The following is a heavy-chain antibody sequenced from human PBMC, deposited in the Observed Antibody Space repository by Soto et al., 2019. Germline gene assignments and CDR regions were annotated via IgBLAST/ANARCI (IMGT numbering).Heavy chain of an antibody. CDR1: GGSISSGGYY. CDR2: IYYSGST. D-gene: IGHD1-26*01. Sequence: SETLSLTCTVSGGSISSGGYYWSWIRQHPGKGLEWIGYIYYSGSTYYNPSLKSRVTISVDTSKNQFSLKLSSVTAADTAVYYCARGLPTTTDPHYFDYWGQGTLVTVSS. V-gene: IGHV4-31*03. CDR3: ARGLPTTTDPHYFDY. J-gene: IGHJ4*02.